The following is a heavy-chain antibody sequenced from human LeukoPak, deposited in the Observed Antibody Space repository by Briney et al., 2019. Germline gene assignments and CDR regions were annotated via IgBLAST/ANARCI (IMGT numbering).Heavy chain of an antibody. J-gene: IGHJ6*02. Sequence: SETLSLTCTVSGGSISSYYWSWIRQPAGKGLEWIGRIYTSGSTNYNPSLKSRVTMPVDTTKNQFSLKLSSVTAADTAVYYCARRAQYYYALDVWGQGTTVTVSS. CDR2: IYTSGST. CDR3: ARRAQYYYALDV. CDR1: GGSISSYY. V-gene: IGHV4-4*07.